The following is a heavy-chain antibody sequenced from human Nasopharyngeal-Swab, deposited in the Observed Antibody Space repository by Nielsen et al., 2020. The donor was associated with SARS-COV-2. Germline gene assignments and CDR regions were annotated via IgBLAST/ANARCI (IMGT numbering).Heavy chain of an antibody. Sequence: SETLSLTCTVSGGSINDYYWNWIRQPPGKGLEWVGYVYYTGGTSYNPPLKSRVTISLDTSKKQFSLRLTSVTPADTAIYYCARMDAANDFWGQGTLVTVSS. V-gene: IGHV4-59*08. J-gene: IGHJ4*02. CDR3: ARMDAANDF. CDR2: VYYTGGT. D-gene: IGHD4/OR15-4a*01. CDR1: GGSINDYY.